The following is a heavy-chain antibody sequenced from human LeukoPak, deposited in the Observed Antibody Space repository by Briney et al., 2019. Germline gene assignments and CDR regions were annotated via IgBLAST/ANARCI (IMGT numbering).Heavy chain of an antibody. D-gene: IGHD5-12*01. CDR2: ISKDGSNK. CDR1: GFTFSNYA. V-gene: IGHV3-30-3*01. Sequence: PGGSLRLSCAASGFTFSNYAVHWVRQAPGKELEWVAVISKDGSNKYYADSVKGRFTISRDNSKNTLYSQMNSLRTEDTAVYYCARDWGGYSGYDRNWFDPCGQGTLVTVSS. J-gene: IGHJ5*02. CDR3: ARDWGGYSGYDRNWFDP.